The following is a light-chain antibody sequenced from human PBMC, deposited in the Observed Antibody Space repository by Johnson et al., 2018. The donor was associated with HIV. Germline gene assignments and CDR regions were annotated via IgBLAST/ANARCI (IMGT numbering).Light chain of an antibody. V-gene: IGLV1-51*02. CDR2: ENN. CDR3: GTWDSSLSAYV. J-gene: IGLJ1*01. Sequence: QSVLTQPPSMSAAPGQRVTISCSGSSSNIGNNYVSWYQQLPGTAPKLLIYENNKRPSGIPDRFSGSKSGTSATLGITGLQTGAEDDYYCGTWDSSLSAYVFGTGTKVTVL. CDR1: SSNIGNNY.